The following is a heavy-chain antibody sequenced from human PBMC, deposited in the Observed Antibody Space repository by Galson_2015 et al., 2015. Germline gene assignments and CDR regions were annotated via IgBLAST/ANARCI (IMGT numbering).Heavy chain of an antibody. J-gene: IGHJ4*02. CDR3: ASFGINWGSSY. Sequence: SLRLSCAASGFTSSSHWMHWVRQAPGEGLVWVSRISSDGSYSSNADSVKGRFTISRDNAKNTLFLQMNSLRPEDTAVYYCASFGINWGSSYWGQGTLVTVSS. V-gene: IGHV3-74*01. CDR2: ISSDGSYS. CDR1: GFTSSSHW. D-gene: IGHD7-27*01.